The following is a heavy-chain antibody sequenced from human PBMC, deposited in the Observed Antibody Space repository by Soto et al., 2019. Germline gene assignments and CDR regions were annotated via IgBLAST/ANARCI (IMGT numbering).Heavy chain of an antibody. J-gene: IGHJ5*02. CDR2: INSSGRA. D-gene: IGHD7-27*01. V-gene: IGHV4-30-4*01. CDR1: GVTITSSDSY. CDR3: ARVPGP. Sequence: SETLYLTCSVSGVTITSSDSYWSLIRQPPGKGLEWIGYINSSGRAYYKPSLKSRVTISVDRSKNQFSLKLSSVTAADTAVYYCARVPGPWGQGTLVTVSS.